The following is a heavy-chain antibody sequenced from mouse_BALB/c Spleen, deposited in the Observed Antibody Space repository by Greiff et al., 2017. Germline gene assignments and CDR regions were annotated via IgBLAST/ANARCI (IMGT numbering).Heavy chain of an antibody. J-gene: IGHJ4*01. D-gene: IGHD3-1*01. CDR2: IDTSDSYT. CDR1: GYTFTDYW. CDR3: ARGLGLEAMDY. Sequence: QVQLQQPGAELVMPGASVKMSCKASGYTFTDYWMHWVKQRPGQGLEWIGAIDTSDSYTSYNQKFKGKATLTVDESSSTAYMQLSSLTSEDSAVYYSARGLGLEAMDYWGQGTSVTVSS. V-gene: IGHV1-69*01.